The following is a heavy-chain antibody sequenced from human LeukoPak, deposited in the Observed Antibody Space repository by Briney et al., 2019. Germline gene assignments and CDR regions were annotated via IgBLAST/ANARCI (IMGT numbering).Heavy chain of an antibody. Sequence: GGSLRLSCAASGFTFSNSAMSWVRQAPGKGLEWVSTLSGSGITTYYADSVKGRFTISRDNSKNTLYLQMNSLRAEDTAVYYCVKGIYSSGWSYFDYWGHGTLVTVSS. D-gene: IGHD6-19*01. CDR1: GFTFSNSA. CDR3: VKGIYSSGWSYFDY. V-gene: IGHV3-23*01. J-gene: IGHJ4*01. CDR2: LSGSGITT.